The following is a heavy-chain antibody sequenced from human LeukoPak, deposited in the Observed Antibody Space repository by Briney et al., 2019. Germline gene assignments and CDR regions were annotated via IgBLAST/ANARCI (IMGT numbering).Heavy chain of an antibody. CDR1: GFTFSSYA. V-gene: IGHV3-30-3*01. CDR3: ARDQVDTASFYYFDY. CDR2: ISYDGSNK. D-gene: IGHD5-18*01. Sequence: TGGSLRLSCAASGFTFSSYAMHWVRQAPGKGLEWVAVISYDGSNKYYADSVKGRFTISRDNSKNTLYLQMSSLRAEDTAVYYCARDQVDTASFYYFDYWGQGTLVTVSS. J-gene: IGHJ4*02.